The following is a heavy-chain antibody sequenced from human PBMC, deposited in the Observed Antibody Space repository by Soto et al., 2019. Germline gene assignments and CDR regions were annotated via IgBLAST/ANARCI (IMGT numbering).Heavy chain of an antibody. CDR3: AKGVWPAINYLDY. CDR1: GLTFSSYA. J-gene: IGHJ4*02. V-gene: IGHV3-23*01. Sequence: GGSLRLSCAASGLTFSSYAMSWVRQAQEKGLEWVSAISGSGGSTYYADSVKGRFTISRDNSKNTLYLQMNSLRAEDTAVYYCAKGVWPAINYLDYWGQGTLVTVSS. CDR2: ISGSGGST. D-gene: IGHD2-2*02.